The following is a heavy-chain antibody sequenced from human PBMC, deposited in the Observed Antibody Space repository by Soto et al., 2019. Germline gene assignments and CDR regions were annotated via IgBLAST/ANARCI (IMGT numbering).Heavy chain of an antibody. J-gene: IGHJ4*02. D-gene: IGHD6-13*01. CDR1: GGSISSSNW. V-gene: IGHV4-4*02. Sequence: QVQLQESGPGLVKPSGTLSLTCAVSGGSISSSNWWSWVRQPPGKGLEWIGEIYHTGSTNYNPSLQSRVTISVYKSKNQFSLKLTSVTAADTAVYYCARDGYRRPYDYWGQGTLVTVSS. CDR2: IYHTGST. CDR3: ARDGYRRPYDY.